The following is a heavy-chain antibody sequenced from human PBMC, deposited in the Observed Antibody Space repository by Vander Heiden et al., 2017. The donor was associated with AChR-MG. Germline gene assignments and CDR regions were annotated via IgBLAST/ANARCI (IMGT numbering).Heavy chain of an antibody. Sequence: QMQLVESGGALVKPGGALGLSWAAHGFLFSDYYWGWNRQTPGKGLGWVSYISSSGGTIYYTDSVKGRFTISRDNAKKSLYLQMNSLRAEDTAVYYCARDRGPINHFDYWGQGTLVTV. J-gene: IGHJ4*02. V-gene: IGHV3-11*01. CDR1: GFLFSDYY. CDR3: ARDRGPINHFDY. D-gene: IGHD1-20*01. CDR2: ISSSGGTI.